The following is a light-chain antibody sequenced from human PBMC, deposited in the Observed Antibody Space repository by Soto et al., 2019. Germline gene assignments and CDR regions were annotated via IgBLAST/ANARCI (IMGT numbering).Light chain of an antibody. CDR1: QSISSY. CDR2: DAS. J-gene: IGKJ2*01. CDR3: QQRSGYT. V-gene: IGKV3-11*01. Sequence: EIVLTQSPATLSLSPGERATLSCRASQSISSYLAWYQQKPGQAPRLLIYDASNRATGIPARFSGSGSGTDFTLTISSLEPADFAVYYCQQRSGYTFGQGTKLAIK.